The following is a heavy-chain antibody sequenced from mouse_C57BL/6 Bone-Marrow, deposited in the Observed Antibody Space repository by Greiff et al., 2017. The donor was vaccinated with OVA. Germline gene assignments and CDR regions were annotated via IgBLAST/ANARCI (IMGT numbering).Heavy chain of an antibody. CDR3: ASDLFITTVVAPYAMDY. CDR2: ISYDGSN. Sequence: EVQLQQSGPGLVKPSQSLSLTCSVTGYSITSGYYWNWIRQFPGNKLEWMGYISYDGSNNYNPSLKNRISITRDTSKNQFFLKLNSVTTEDTATYYCASDLFITTVVAPYAMDYWGQGTSVTVSS. V-gene: IGHV3-6*01. J-gene: IGHJ4*01. CDR1: GYSITSGYY. D-gene: IGHD1-1*01.